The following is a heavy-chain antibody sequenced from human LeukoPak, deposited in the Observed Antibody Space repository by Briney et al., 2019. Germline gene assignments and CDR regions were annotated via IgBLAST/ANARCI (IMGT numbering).Heavy chain of an antibody. Sequence: PGGSLRLSCAASGFTVSSNYMSWVRQAPGKGLEWVSVIYGGGSTYYADSVKGRFSISRGTSKNAVYLQMNSLRAEDTAVYYCARAQFYHDSSTYGPDYWGQGTLVTVSS. CDR3: ARAQFYHDSSTYGPDY. D-gene: IGHD3-22*01. J-gene: IGHJ4*02. CDR1: GFTVSSNY. V-gene: IGHV3-53*01. CDR2: IYGGGST.